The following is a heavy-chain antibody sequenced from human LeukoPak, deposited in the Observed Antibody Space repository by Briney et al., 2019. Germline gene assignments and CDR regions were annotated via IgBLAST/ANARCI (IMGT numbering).Heavy chain of an antibody. V-gene: IGHV4-59*08. D-gene: IGHD3-22*01. CDR3: ARHSGYPYFDY. CDR2: TYYSGSS. CDR1: GGSINSYY. J-gene: IGHJ4*02. Sequence: SETLSLTCTVSGGSINSYYWSWIRQPPGKGLEWIGYTYYSGSSNYNPSLKSRVIILVDTSKNQFSLKLSSVTAADTAVYYCARHSGYPYFDYWGQGTLVTVSS.